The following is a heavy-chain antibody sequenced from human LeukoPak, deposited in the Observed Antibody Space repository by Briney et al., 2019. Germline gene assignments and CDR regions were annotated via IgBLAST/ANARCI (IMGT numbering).Heavy chain of an antibody. Sequence: GGSLRLSCAASGFTFSSYWMHWVRQAPGKGLVWVSRINSDGSSTSYADSVKGRFTISRDNAKNTLYLQMNSLRAEDTAVYYCTHSSAYNYYGMDVWGQGTTVTVSS. CDR2: INSDGSST. J-gene: IGHJ6*02. D-gene: IGHD6-25*01. V-gene: IGHV3-74*01. CDR3: THSSAYNYYGMDV. CDR1: GFTFSSYW.